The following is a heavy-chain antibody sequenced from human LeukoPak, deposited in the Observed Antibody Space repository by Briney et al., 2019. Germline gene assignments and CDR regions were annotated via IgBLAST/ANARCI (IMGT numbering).Heavy chain of an antibody. Sequence: SETLSLTCTVSGGSISSSSYYWGWIRQPPGKGLEWIGSIYYSGSTYYNPSLKSRVTISVDTSKNQFSLKLSSVTAADTAVYYCARHVGFITMVRGVINNNWFDPWGQGTLVTVSS. CDR1: GGSISSSSYY. CDR3: ARHVGFITMVRGVINNNWFDP. CDR2: IYYSGST. J-gene: IGHJ5*02. D-gene: IGHD3-10*01. V-gene: IGHV4-39*07.